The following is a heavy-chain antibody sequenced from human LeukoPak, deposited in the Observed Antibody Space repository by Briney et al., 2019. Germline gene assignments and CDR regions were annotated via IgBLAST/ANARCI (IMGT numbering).Heavy chain of an antibody. CDR2: ITASGSNS. J-gene: IGHJ4*02. Sequence: GGSLRLSCAASGFSFSIYGISWVRQAPGKGLEWVSYITASGSNSYHADSVRGRFSISRDNSKNSLYLQMNSLRAEDTVMYFCASGYRSGPICAWGQGTLVTVSS. D-gene: IGHD3-16*02. V-gene: IGHV3-48*01. CDR1: GFSFSIYG. CDR3: ASGYRSGPICA.